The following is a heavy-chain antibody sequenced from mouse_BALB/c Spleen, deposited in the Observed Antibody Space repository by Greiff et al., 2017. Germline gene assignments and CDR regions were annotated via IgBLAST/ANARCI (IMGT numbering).Heavy chain of an antibody. CDR1: GYAFSSSW. J-gene: IGHJ2*01. Sequence: VQLQQSGPELVKPGASVKISCKASGYAFSSSWMNWVKQRPGQGLEWIGRIYPGDGDTNYNGKFKGKATLTADKSSSTAYMQLSSLTSVDSAVYFCARAGELRYFDYWGQGTTLTVSS. V-gene: IGHV1-82*01. CDR3: ARAGELRYFDY. D-gene: IGHD1-1*01. CDR2: IYPGDGDT.